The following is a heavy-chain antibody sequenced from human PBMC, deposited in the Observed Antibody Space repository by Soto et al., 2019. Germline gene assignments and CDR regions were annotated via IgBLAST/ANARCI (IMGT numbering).Heavy chain of an antibody. CDR3: ASLGWGGVTHLYN. CDR2: MSGSYT. CDR1: GFTFSSYA. Sequence: EVQLLESGGGLVQPGGSLRLSCAASGFTFSSYAMSWVRQAPGKGLEWVSGMSGSYTYYADSVKGRFTISRDNSKNTRSLLMNSLRSNDTPVYYCASLGWGGVTHLYNWGQGTLVIVS. J-gene: IGHJ4*02. V-gene: IGHV3-23*01. D-gene: IGHD3-16*01.